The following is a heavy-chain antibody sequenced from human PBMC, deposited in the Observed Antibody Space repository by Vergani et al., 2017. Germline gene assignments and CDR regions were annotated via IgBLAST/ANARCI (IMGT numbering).Heavy chain of an antibody. V-gene: IGHV3-7*01. CDR2: IRQDGGEE. D-gene: IGHD6-13*01. Sequence: EVQLLESGGGLVQPGGSLRLSCAASGFTFSTCAMTWVRQAPGKGLEWVANIRQDGGEEYCVDSVKGRFTISRDNAKNSLYLQMNNLRVEDTAVYYCARVGYSNSWSLDYWGQGTLVTVSS. CDR1: GFTFSTCA. CDR3: ARVGYSNSWSLDY. J-gene: IGHJ4*02.